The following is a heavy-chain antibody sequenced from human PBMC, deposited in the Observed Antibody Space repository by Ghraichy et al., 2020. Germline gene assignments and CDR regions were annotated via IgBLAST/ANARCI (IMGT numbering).Heavy chain of an antibody. J-gene: IGHJ2*01. CDR2: IYHSGST. Sequence: SETLSLTCTVSGGSISSNYWTWIRQRPGKGLEWIGYIYHSGSTNSNPSLTSRVSISVDASKNQFSLKLRSVTAADTAVYYCARTGALRPDWFFDLWGRGTLISVSS. V-gene: IGHV4-59*01. CDR1: GGSISSNY. D-gene: IGHD1-26*01. CDR3: ARTGALRPDWFFDL.